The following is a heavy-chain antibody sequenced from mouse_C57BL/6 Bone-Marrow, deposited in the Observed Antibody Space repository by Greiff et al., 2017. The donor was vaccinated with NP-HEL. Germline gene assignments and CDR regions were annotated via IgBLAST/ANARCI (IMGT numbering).Heavy chain of an antibody. CDR1: GFTFSDYG. J-gene: IGHJ4*01. V-gene: IGHV5-15*01. Sequence: EVQLLASGGGLVQPGGSLKLSCAASGFTFSDYGMAWVRQAPRKGLEWVAFISNLAYSIYYADTVTGRFTLSRENAKNTRFREMSSLRSEGTGMYYCARQGAKAMDYWGQGTSVTVSS. CDR2: ISNLAYSI. CDR3: ARQGAKAMDY.